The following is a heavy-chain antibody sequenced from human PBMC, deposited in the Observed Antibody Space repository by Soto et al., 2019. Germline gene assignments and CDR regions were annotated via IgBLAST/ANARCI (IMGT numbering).Heavy chain of an antibody. V-gene: IGHV3-74*01. CDR2: IKSDGSYT. Sequence: EVQLVESGGGLVQPGGSLRLSCAASGFTFNTYWMQWVRQAPGKGLVWVSRIKSDGSYTNYAESVKGRFTISRDNAKNTLFLQMNSLGAEDTAVYYCATGGSGYFTYWGQGTLVTVSS. J-gene: IGHJ4*02. CDR3: ATGGSGYFTY. CDR1: GFTFNTYW. D-gene: IGHD3-22*01.